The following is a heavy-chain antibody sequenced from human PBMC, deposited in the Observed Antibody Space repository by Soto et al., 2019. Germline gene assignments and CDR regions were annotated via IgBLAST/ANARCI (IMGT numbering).Heavy chain of an antibody. CDR3: ARGPNWVAAASIDY. CDR2: IKQDGSEK. V-gene: IGHV3-7*03. D-gene: IGHD6-13*01. J-gene: IGHJ4*02. Sequence: EVQLVESGGGLVQPGGSLRLSCAASGFTFSSYWMSWVRQAPGKGLEWVANIKQDGSEKYYVDSVKGRFTISRDNAKNSLYLPMNSLRAEDTAVYYCARGPNWVAAASIDYWGQGTLVTVSS. CDR1: GFTFSSYW.